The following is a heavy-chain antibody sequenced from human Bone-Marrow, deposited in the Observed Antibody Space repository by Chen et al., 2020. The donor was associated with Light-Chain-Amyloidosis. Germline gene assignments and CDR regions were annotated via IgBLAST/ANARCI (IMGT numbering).Heavy chain of an antibody. J-gene: IGHJ4*02. D-gene: IGHD5-12*01. CDR2: IYPDDSDA. V-gene: IGHV5-51*01. Sequence: EVQLEQSGPEVKKPGESLKISCKGSGYTFPNYWIGWVRQMPGKGLEWMGVIYPDDSDARYSPSFEGQVTISADKSIXXXXXQWRSXXASDTAMYYCARRRDGYNFDYWGQGTLVTVSS. CDR1: GYTFPNYW. CDR3: ARRRDGYNFDY.